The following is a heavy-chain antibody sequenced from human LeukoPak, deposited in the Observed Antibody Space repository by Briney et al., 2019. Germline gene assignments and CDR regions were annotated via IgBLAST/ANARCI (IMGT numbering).Heavy chain of an antibody. CDR3: ASLLRPYYYYGMDV. D-gene: IGHD4-17*01. J-gene: IGHJ6*02. V-gene: IGHV4-34*01. CDR2: INHSGST. Sequence: PSETLSLTCAVYGGSFSGYYWSSIRQPPGKGLERIGEINHSGSTNYNPSLKSRVTISVDTSKNQFSLKLSSVTAADPAVYYCASLLRPYYYYGMDVWGQGTTVTVSS. CDR1: GGSFSGYY.